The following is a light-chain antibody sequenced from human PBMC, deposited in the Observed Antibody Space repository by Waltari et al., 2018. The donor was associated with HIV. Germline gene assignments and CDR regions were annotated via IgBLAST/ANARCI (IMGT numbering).Light chain of an antibody. CDR1: QSVIYSSNNKNY. V-gene: IGKV4-1*01. CDR3: QQYYSTPFT. CDR2: WAS. J-gene: IGKJ3*01. Sequence: DIVMTQSPDSLAVSLGERATINCKSSQSVIYSSNNKNYLSWFQQKPGQPPRLLIYWASTRETGVPDRFSGGGSGTDFTLTINSLQAEDVAVYYCQQYYSTPFTFGPGTRVDIK.